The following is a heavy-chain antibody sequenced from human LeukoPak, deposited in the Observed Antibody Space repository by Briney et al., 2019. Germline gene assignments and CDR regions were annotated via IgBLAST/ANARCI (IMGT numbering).Heavy chain of an antibody. D-gene: IGHD3-22*01. J-gene: IGHJ4*02. CDR2: IIPIIDTT. Sequence: SVEVSCKASGGTFSSYAISWVRQAPGQGLEWMGGIIPIIDTTNYAQKFQGRVTITADESTSTAYMELSSLRSEDTAVYYCRGDSSARGNYFDHWGQGTLVTVSS. CDR1: GGTFSSYA. V-gene: IGHV1-69*01. CDR3: RGDSSARGNYFDH.